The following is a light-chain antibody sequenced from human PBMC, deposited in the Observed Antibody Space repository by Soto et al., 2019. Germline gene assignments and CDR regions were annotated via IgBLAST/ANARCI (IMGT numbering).Light chain of an antibody. Sequence: DIPMTQSPSSLSASVGDRVTITCRASQGIIAYLAWYQQKPGKAPQLLIYAASTLQSGVPSRFSGSGSGTDFTLTIRGLQPEDVGTYYCQKYNSAPQTFGQGTKVEIK. J-gene: IGKJ1*01. V-gene: IGKV1-27*01. CDR1: QGIIAY. CDR3: QKYNSAPQT. CDR2: AAS.